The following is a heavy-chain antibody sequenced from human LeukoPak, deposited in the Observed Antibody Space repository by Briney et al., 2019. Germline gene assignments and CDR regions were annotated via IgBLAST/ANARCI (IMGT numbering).Heavy chain of an antibody. Sequence: GGSLRLSCAASGFTFSSYWMHWVRQAPGKGLVWVSRINSDGSSTSYADSVKGRFTISRDNAKNTLYLQMNSMRAEDTAVYYCARDGGSYQIDYWGQGTLVTVSS. J-gene: IGHJ4*02. D-gene: IGHD2-15*01. V-gene: IGHV3-74*01. CDR1: GFTFSSYW. CDR2: INSDGSST. CDR3: ARDGGSYQIDY.